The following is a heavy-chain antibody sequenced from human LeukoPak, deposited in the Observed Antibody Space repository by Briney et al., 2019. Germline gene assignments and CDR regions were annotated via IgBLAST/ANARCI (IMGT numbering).Heavy chain of an antibody. D-gene: IGHD4-17*01. CDR2: IYYSGST. CDR3: ARLGDYEDYFDY. V-gene: IGHV4-59*08. Sequence: PSETLSLTCTVSGGSISSYYWSWIRQPPGKGLEWIGYIYYSGSTNYNPSLKSRVTISVDTSKNQFSLKLSSVTAADTAVYYRARLGDYEDYFDYWGQGTLVTVSS. CDR1: GGSISSYY. J-gene: IGHJ4*02.